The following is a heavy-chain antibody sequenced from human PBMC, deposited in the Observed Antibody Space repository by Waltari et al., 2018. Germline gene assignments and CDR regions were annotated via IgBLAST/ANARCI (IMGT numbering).Heavy chain of an antibody. J-gene: IGHJ3*02. CDR1: GGTFSSYA. D-gene: IGHD6-13*01. CDR2: IIPIFGTA. Sequence: QLQLVQSGAEVKKPGPSVKVSCNASGGTFSSYAISWVRQAPGQGLEWMGRIIPIFGTANYAQKFQGRVTITADKSTSTAYMELSSLRSEDTAVYYCARAQQLVPAGAFDIWGQGTMVTVSS. V-gene: IGHV1-69*08. CDR3: ARAQQLVPAGAFDI.